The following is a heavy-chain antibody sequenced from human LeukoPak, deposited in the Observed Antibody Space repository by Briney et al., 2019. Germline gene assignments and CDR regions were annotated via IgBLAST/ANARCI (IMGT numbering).Heavy chain of an antibody. J-gene: IGHJ4*02. V-gene: IGHV1-18*01. CDR2: ISAYNGNT. D-gene: IGHD3-16*01. CDR1: GYTFTSYG. CDR3: ARVSLRLDALDY. Sequence: APVKVSCKASGYTFTSYGISWVRQDPGQGLEWMGWISAYNGNTNYAQKLQGRVTMTTDTSTSTAYMELRSLRSDDTAVYYCARVSLRLDALDYWGQGTLVTVSS.